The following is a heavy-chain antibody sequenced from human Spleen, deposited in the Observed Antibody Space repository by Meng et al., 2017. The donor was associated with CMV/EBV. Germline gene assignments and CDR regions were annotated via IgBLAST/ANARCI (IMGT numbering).Heavy chain of an antibody. CDR2: THHTGNV. Sequence: SETLSLTCNVSSYSISSGYYWGWIRQPPGKGLEWIGSTHHTGNVQYNSFLQSRVTISVDTPKNYFALKLNSVTAADTAVYYCAQFAAGTMLDQWGQGTLVTVSS. D-gene: IGHD3-3*01. CDR3: AQFAAGTMLDQ. J-gene: IGHJ5*02. CDR1: SYSISSGYY. V-gene: IGHV4-38-2*02.